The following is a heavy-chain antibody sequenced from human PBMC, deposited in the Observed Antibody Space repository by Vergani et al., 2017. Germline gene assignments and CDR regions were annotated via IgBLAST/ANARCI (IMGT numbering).Heavy chain of an antibody. V-gene: IGHV1-18*01. CDR2: ISAYNGNT. CDR3: ARAAAAVPGRFDP. Sequence: QVQLVQSGAEVKKPGASVKVSCKASGYTFSTYGISWVRQAPGQGLEWMGWISAYNGNTNYPEKFQGRLTMTTDTSTSTAYMELSSLRSEDTAVYYWARAAAAVPGRFDPWGQGTLVTVSS. CDR1: GYTFSTYG. D-gene: IGHD6-13*01. J-gene: IGHJ5*02.